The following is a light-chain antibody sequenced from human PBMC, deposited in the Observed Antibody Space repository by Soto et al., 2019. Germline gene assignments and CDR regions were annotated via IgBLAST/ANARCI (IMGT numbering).Light chain of an antibody. Sequence: QSALTQPASVSGSPGQSITISCTGTSSDVGGYNYVSWYQQHPGKAPKLMIYEVSNQPSGVSDRFSGSKSGNTASLTISGLQAEDAADYYCSSYTSSNTYVFGTGTKVTVL. CDR2: EVS. J-gene: IGLJ1*01. V-gene: IGLV2-14*01. CDR3: SSYTSSNTYV. CDR1: SSDVGGYNY.